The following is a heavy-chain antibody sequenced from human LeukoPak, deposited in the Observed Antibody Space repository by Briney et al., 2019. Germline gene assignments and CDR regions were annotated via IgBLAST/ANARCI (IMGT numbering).Heavy chain of an antibody. V-gene: IGHV3-21*01. D-gene: IGHD6-13*01. CDR2: ISSSSSYI. Sequence: GGSLRLSCAASGFTFSSYSMNWVRQAPGKGLEWVSSISSSSSYIYYADSVKGRFTISRDNAKNSLYLQMNSLRAEDTAVYCCARAPAWYSSSWYYFDYWGQGTLVTVSS. J-gene: IGHJ4*02. CDR3: ARAPAWYSSSWYYFDY. CDR1: GFTFSSYS.